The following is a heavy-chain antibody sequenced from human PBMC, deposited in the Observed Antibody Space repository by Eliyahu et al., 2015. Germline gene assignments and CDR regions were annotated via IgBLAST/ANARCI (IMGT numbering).Heavy chain of an antibody. D-gene: IGHD3-22*01. V-gene: IGHV3-23*01. Sequence: EVQLLESGGGLVQPGGSLRLSCAASGFTFXXYAMXWVRQAPGKGLEWVSAISGSGGSTYYADSVKGRFTISRDNSKNTLYLQMNSLRAEDTAVYYCASTPIVVVKEDAFDIWGQGTMVTVSS. J-gene: IGHJ3*02. CDR2: ISGSGGST. CDR3: ASTPIVVVKEDAFDI. CDR1: GFTFXXYA.